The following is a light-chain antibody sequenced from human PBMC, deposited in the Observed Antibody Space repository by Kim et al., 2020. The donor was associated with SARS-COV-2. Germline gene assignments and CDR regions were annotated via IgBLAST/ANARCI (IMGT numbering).Light chain of an antibody. CDR1: SLRSYY. J-gene: IGLJ3*02. V-gene: IGLV3-19*01. Sequence: ALGQTVRSTCQGDSLRSYYASWYQQKLGQAPVLVIYGKNNRPSGIPDRFSGSSSGNTASLTITGAQAEDEADYYCNSRDSSGNHLVFGGGTQLTVL. CDR3: NSRDSSGNHLV. CDR2: GKN.